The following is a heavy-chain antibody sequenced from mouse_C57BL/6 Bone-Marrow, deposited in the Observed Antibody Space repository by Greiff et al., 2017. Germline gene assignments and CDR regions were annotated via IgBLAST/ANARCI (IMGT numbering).Heavy chain of an antibody. Sequence: EVQLQQSGAELVRPGASVKLSCTASGFTIKDDYMHWVKQRPEQGLEWIGWIDPENGDTEYASKFQGKATITADTSSNAAYLQLSSLTSEDTAVYYGTTGHYDGSSYGGWYFDGGGTGTTVTVSS. CDR3: TTGHYDGSSYGGWYFDG. J-gene: IGHJ1*03. D-gene: IGHD1-1*01. V-gene: IGHV14-4*01. CDR2: IDPENGDT. CDR1: GFTIKDDY.